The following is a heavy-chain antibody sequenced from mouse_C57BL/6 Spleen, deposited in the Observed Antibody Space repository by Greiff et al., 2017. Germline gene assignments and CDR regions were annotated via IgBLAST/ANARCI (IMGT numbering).Heavy chain of an antibody. CDR3: ARIASYYFGRGTWFAY. D-gene: IGHD1-1*01. Sequence: QVTLKVSGPGILQPSQTLSLTCSFSGFSLSTFGMGVGWIRQPSGKGLEWLAHIWWDDDKYYNPALKSRLPLSKDTSKNQVFLKLAKVDTAETATYYCARIASYYFGRGTWFAYWGQGTLVTVSA. V-gene: IGHV8-8*01. J-gene: IGHJ3*01. CDR1: GFSLSTFGMG. CDR2: IWWDDDK.